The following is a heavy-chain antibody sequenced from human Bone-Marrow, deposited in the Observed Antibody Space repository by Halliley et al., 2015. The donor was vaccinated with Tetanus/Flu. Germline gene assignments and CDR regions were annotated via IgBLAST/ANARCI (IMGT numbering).Heavy chain of an antibody. CDR2: INHDSTEQ. J-gene: IGHJ4*02. V-gene: IGHV3-7*03. Sequence: SLRLSCAAPGFSFSDYWMSWVRQAPGKGLEWVAYINHDSTEQYYVESLRGRLTISRDNAKNSLFLQMESLRADDTAVYYCARVASGDDYNLDSWGQGTLVSVSS. D-gene: IGHD4-4*01. CDR1: GFSFSDYW. CDR3: ARVASGDDYNLDS.